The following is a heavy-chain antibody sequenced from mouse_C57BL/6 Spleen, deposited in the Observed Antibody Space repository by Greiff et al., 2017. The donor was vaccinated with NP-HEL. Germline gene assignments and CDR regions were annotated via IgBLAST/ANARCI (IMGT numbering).Heavy chain of an antibody. V-gene: IGHV1-37*01. Sequence: EVTLVESGPELVKPGASVKISCKASGYSFPGSFMTWVTPSHGKSLEWIGRINPSNGDTFYNQKFKGKATLTVDKSSSTAHMELLSLTSEDFAVYYCASWRDYGAMDYWGQGTSVTVSS. CDR3: ASWRDYGAMDY. CDR2: INPSNGDT. J-gene: IGHJ4*01. CDR1: GYSFPGSF.